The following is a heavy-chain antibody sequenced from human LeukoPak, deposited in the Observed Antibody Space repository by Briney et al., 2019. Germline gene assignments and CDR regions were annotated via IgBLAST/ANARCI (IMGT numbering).Heavy chain of an antibody. J-gene: IGHJ6*02. Sequence: PGGSLRLSCAASGFTFSSYAMSWVRQAPGKGLDWVSTIDYSGGSTYYADSVKGRFTISRDNSKNTLYMQMNSLRAEDTAIYYCAKVLYSDYGSGRPPFMDVWGQGTTVSVS. CDR3: AKVLYSDYGSGRPPFMDV. CDR1: GFTFSSYA. V-gene: IGHV3-23*01. D-gene: IGHD3-10*01. CDR2: IDYSGGST.